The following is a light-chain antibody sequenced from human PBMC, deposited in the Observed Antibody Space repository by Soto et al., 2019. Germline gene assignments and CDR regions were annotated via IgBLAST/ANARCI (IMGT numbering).Light chain of an antibody. Sequence: EIVMTQSPSTLSVSLGDRATLSCRASQSVSSNLAWYQQKPGQAPRLLIYGASTRATGIPARFSGSGSGTEFILTISSMQYEDFAVYYCQQYNNWHPITFGQGTRLEIK. CDR3: QQYNNWHPIT. CDR2: GAS. CDR1: QSVSSN. V-gene: IGKV3-15*01. J-gene: IGKJ5*01.